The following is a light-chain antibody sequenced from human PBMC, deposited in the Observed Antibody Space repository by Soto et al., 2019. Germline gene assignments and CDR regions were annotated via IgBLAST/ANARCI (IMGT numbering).Light chain of an antibody. V-gene: IGLV2-14*01. CDR3: SSYTNSSTY. J-gene: IGLJ1*01. CDR2: EVS. Sequence: QSVLTQPASVSGSPGQSITISRTGTSRDIGGYNYVSWYQQHPGHAPKLMIYEVSNRPSRVSSRFSGSKSGNTASLTISGLQAEDEGDYYCSSYTNSSTYFGTGTKVTVL. CDR1: SRDIGGYNY.